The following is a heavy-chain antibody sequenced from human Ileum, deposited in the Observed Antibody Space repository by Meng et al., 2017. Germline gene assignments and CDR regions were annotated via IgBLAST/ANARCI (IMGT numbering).Heavy chain of an antibody. D-gene: IGHD3-10*01. V-gene: IGHV3-53*01. Sequence: GGSLRLSCAASDFIVASDYMFWVRQAPGKGLEWVSVIYNGGSTFYTDSVKGRFTISRDISKNTLYLQMNSLRAEDTAVYYCASPLGYWGQGTLVTVSS. CDR1: DFIVASDY. CDR2: IYNGGST. J-gene: IGHJ4*02. CDR3: ASPLGY.